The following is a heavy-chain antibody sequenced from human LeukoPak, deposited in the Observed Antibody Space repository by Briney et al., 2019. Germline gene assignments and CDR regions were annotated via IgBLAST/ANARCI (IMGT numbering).Heavy chain of an antibody. J-gene: IGHJ3*02. CDR2: IYTSGST. Sequence: SESLSLTCTVSGGSISSGSYYWSWIRQPAGKGLEWIGRIYTSGSTNYNSSLKSRVTISVDTSKNQFSLKLSSVTAADTAVYYCATLNDSSGYFDAFDIWGQGTMVTVSS. D-gene: IGHD3-22*01. V-gene: IGHV4-61*02. CDR1: GGSISSGSYY. CDR3: ATLNDSSGYFDAFDI.